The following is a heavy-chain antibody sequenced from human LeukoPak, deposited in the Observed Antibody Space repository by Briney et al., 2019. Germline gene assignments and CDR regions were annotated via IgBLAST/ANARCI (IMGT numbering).Heavy chain of an antibody. Sequence: GGSLRLSCAASGFTFGSYRMHWVRQAPGKGLEWVSAISGSGGSTYYADSVKGRFTISRDNSKNTLYLQMNSLRAEDTAVYYCAKVDRYYGSGSAHFDYWGQGTLVTVSS. J-gene: IGHJ4*02. V-gene: IGHV3-23*01. CDR3: AKVDRYYGSGSAHFDY. CDR2: ISGSGGST. CDR1: GFTFGSYR. D-gene: IGHD3-10*01.